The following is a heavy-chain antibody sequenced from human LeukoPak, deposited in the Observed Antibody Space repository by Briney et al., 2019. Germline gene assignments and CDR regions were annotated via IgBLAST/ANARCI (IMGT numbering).Heavy chain of an antibody. D-gene: IGHD4-17*01. CDR1: GFVFDDYV. V-gene: IGHV3-9*01. Sequence: PGGSLRLSCVASGFVFDDYVMYWVRQAPGKGLEWVSGVYWNSDKIAYADSVKGRFTISRDNAENSLYLQLNSLRAEDTALYYCVKNSVVGEGDYGFDSWGQGTLVTVSS. CDR2: VYWNSDKI. CDR3: VKNSVVGEGDYGFDS. J-gene: IGHJ4*02.